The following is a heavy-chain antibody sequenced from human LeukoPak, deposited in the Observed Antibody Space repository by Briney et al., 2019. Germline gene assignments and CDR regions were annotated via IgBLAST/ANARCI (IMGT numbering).Heavy chain of an antibody. V-gene: IGHV3-23*01. J-gene: IGHJ4*02. Sequence: GGSLRLSCAASGFTFSSYAMSWVRQAPGKGLEWVSSISGSGGSTYYADSVKGRFTISRDNSKNTLYLQMNSLRAEDTAVYYCAKGVVARNGRAFFDYWGQGTLVTVSS. CDR1: GFTFSSYA. CDR2: ISGSGGST. CDR3: AKGVVARNGRAFFDY. D-gene: IGHD5-12*01.